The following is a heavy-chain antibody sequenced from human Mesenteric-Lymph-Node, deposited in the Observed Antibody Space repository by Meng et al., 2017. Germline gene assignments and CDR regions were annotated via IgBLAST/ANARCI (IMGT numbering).Heavy chain of an antibody. CDR1: GGFFSTYA. V-gene: IGHV1-69*05. Sequence: SVKVSCKVSGGFFSTYAISWVRQAPGQGLDWMRGIIPIFATPDYAQKFQGRITIFTDDSTSTAYMELTTLTSEDTAVYYCARASRSYGWESSRGFVFGTDVWGQGTTVTVSS. CDR2: IIPIFATP. D-gene: IGHD3-16*02. CDR3: ARASRSYGWESSRGFVFGTDV. J-gene: IGHJ6*02.